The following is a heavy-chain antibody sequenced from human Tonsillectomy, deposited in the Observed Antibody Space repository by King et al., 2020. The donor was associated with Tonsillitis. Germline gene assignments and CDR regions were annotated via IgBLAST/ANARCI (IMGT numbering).Heavy chain of an antibody. CDR1: GYTLTELS. J-gene: IGHJ6*02. V-gene: IGHV1-24*01. CDR2: FDPEDGET. D-gene: IGHD4-17*01. Sequence: VQLVESGAEVKKPGASVKVSCKVSGYTLTELSMHWVRQAPGKGLEWMGGFDPEDGETIYAQQFQGRVTMTEDTSTDTAYMELSSLRSEDTAVYYCATYTVTTSGYYYYYYGMDVWGQGTTVTVSS. CDR3: ATYTVTTSGYYYYYYGMDV.